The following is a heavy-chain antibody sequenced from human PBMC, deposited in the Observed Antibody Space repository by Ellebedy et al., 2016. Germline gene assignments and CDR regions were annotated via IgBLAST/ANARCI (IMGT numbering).Heavy chain of an antibody. V-gene: IGHV3-21*01. Sequence: GGSLRLSCAASGFTFSSYSMNWVRQAPGKGLEWVSSISSSSSYIYYADSLKGRFTISRDNAKNSLYLQMNSLRAEDTAVYYCARDNRRGYSYGYNSYYYYGMDVWGQGTTVTVSS. CDR3: ARDNRRGYSYGYNSYYYYGMDV. CDR1: GFTFSSYS. J-gene: IGHJ6*02. D-gene: IGHD5-18*01. CDR2: ISSSSSYI.